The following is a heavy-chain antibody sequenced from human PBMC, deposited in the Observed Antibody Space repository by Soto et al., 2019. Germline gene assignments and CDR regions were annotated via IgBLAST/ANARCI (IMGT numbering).Heavy chain of an antibody. CDR1: GFTFSSYS. V-gene: IGHV3-21*01. J-gene: IGHJ3*02. CDR3: ARIRATVTVVDALDI. CDR2: ISSSSYI. Sequence: GGSLRLSCAASGFTFSSYSMNWVRQAPGKGLEWVSSISSSSYIYYADSVKGRFTISRDNAKNSLYLQMNSLRAEDTAVYYCARIRATVTVVDALDIWGQGTMVTVSS. D-gene: IGHD4-17*01.